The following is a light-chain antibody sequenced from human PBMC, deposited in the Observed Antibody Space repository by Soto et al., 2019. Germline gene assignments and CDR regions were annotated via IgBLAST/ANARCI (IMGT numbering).Light chain of an antibody. J-gene: IGLJ1*01. V-gene: IGLV1-44*01. CDR2: NDI. CDR1: SSNIGSNA. Sequence: QSVLAQPPSTSGTPGQRATISCSGSSSNIGSNAVTWHQQLPGTAPKLLIYNDIERPSGVPDRFSGSKSGTSASLAISGLQSEDEADYYCAAWDDSLNGFFVFGTGTKVTVL. CDR3: AAWDDSLNGFFV.